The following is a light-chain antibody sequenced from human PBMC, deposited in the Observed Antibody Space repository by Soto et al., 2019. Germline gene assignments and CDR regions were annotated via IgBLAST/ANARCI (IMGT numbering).Light chain of an antibody. CDR3: QSYDKRLTAYV. J-gene: IGLJ1*01. CDR2: GNG. V-gene: IGLV1-40*01. Sequence: QPVLAQPPSVSGAPGHRVTISCSGTSSSSGAGYEVHWYHQLPGTAPKLVVSGNGNRPSGVPDRLSASKSGTSASLAITGLQAEDEGHYYCQSYDKRLTAYVFGTGTKVTVL. CDR1: SSSSGAGYE.